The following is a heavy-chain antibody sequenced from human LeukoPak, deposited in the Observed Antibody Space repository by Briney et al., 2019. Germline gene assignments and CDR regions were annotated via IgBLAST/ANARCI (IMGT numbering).Heavy chain of an antibody. D-gene: IGHD6-19*01. CDR3: ARSIAVAGRDWFDP. CDR1: GGSISSYY. Sequence: TETLSLTCTVSGGSISSYYWSWIRQPPGKGLEWIGYIYYSGSTNYNPSLKSRVTISVDTSKNQFSLKLSSVTAADTAVYYCARSIAVAGRDWFDPWGQGTLVTVSS. CDR2: IYYSGST. J-gene: IGHJ5*02. V-gene: IGHV4-59*01.